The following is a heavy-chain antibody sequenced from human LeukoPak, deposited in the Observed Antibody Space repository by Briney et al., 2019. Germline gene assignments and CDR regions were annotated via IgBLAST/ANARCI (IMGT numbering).Heavy chain of an antibody. CDR2: IYSGGST. V-gene: IGHV3-53*01. D-gene: IGHD2-2*01. CDR1: GFALSSHW. Sequence: GGSLRLSCAASGFALSSHWMTWVRQAPGKGLEWVSVIYSGGSTYYADSVKGRFTISRDNSKNTLYLQMNSLRAEGTAVYYCARDEMACSSTSCQYYYYYGMDVWGQGTTVTVSS. J-gene: IGHJ6*02. CDR3: ARDEMACSSTSCQYYYYYGMDV.